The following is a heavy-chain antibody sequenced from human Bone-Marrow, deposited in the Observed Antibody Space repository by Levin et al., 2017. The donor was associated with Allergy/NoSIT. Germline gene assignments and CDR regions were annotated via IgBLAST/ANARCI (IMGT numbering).Heavy chain of an antibody. D-gene: IGHD6-13*01. V-gene: IGHV4-34*01. Sequence: SETLSLTCAVYGGSFSGYYWSWIRQPPGKGLEWIGEINHSGSTNYNPSLKSRVTISVDTSKNQFSLKLSSVTAADTAVYYCAGITYSSSWSFDYWGQGTLVTVSS. J-gene: IGHJ4*02. CDR2: INHSGST. CDR3: AGITYSSSWSFDY. CDR1: GGSFSGYY.